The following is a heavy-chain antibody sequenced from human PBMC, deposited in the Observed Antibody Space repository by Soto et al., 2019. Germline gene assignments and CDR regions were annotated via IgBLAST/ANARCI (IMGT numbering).Heavy chain of an antibody. CDR2: IYPGGSDT. J-gene: IGHJ6*02. CDR3: AGSIFYYGMDV. V-gene: IGHV5-51*01. Sequence: GESLKISCTASGYSFTNYWIGWVRQMPGKGPEWMGIIYPGGSDTRYSPSFQGQVTISADKSTSTAYLLWSSLKASDTAIYFCAGSIFYYGMDVWGQGTTVTVS. CDR1: GYSFTNYW.